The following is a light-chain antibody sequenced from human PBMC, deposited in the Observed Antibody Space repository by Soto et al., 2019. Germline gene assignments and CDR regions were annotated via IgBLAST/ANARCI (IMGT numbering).Light chain of an antibody. J-gene: IGLJ2*01. CDR1: SSDIGAYNY. V-gene: IGLV2-8*01. Sequence: QSALTQPASLSGSPGQSITISCTGTSSDIGAYNYVSWYRQYPDKAPKLLVYQVTKRPSGVPDRFSGSKSGNTAALTVSGLQAEDEAVYYCSSYAGSLVVFGGGTKLTVL. CDR2: QVT. CDR3: SSYAGSLVV.